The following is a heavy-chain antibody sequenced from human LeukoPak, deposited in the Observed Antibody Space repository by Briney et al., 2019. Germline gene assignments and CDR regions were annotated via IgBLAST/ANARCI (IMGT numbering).Heavy chain of an antibody. Sequence: GGSLRLSCAASGFTFSSYGMHCVRQAPGKGLEWVAFIRYDGSNKYYADSVKGRFTISRDNSKNTLYLQMNSLRAEDTAVYYCAKDLRVRGVMTDYWGQGTLVTVSS. D-gene: IGHD3-10*01. V-gene: IGHV3-30*02. CDR3: AKDLRVRGVMTDY. CDR2: IRYDGSNK. CDR1: GFTFSSYG. J-gene: IGHJ4*02.